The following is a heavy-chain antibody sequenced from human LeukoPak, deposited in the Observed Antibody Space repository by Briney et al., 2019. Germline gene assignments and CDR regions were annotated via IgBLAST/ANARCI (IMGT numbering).Heavy chain of an antibody. CDR3: ARGGWSLDR. J-gene: IGHJ5*02. Sequence: PSETLSLTCSGSGGSISGFYWSWFRQPPGKRLEWIGYIHYTGNPDYNPSLNSRVTISVDTPKNQFSLRVTSLTASDTAVYYCARGGWSLDRWGRGTLVTVSS. CDR2: IHYTGNP. CDR1: GGSISGFY. V-gene: IGHV4-59*08. D-gene: IGHD6-19*01.